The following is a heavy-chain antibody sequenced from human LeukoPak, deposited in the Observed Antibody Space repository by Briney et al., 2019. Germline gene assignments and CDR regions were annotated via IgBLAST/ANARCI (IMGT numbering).Heavy chain of an antibody. D-gene: IGHD2-2*01. CDR2: IIPIFGTA. CDR3: ARDGALLSYYCSSTSCYGDDGAFDI. J-gene: IGHJ3*02. V-gene: IGHV1-69*01. CDR1: GGTFSSYA. Sequence: SVNVSCKASGGTFSSYAISWVRQAPGQGLERMGGIIPIFGTANYAQKFQGRVTITADESTSTAYMELSSLRSEDTAVYYCARDGALLSYYCSSTSCYGDDGAFDIWGQGTMVTVSS.